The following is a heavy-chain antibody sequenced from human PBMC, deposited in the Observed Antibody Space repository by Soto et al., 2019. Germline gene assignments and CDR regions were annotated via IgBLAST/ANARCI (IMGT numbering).Heavy chain of an antibody. V-gene: IGHV2-5*01. D-gene: IGHD2-21*01. CDR2: IYWNDDK. CDR1: FFTLGTRGVG. CDR3: AHDTSGWRWLPDV. Sequence: PTLVTPKPNLTVKCSFAFFTLGTRGVGVGWIREPPGKAPEWLGIIYWNDDKRYSPSLKTRVTITKDTSRNQVVLIMTSVEADDTATYYCAHDTSGWRWLPDVWGQGTTVTVSS. J-gene: IGHJ6*02.